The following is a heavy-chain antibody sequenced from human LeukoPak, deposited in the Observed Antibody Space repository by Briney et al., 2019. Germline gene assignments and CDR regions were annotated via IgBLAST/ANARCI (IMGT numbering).Heavy chain of an antibody. Sequence: GGSLRLSCAASGFTFSSYAMSWVRQAPGKGLEWVSGISGSGDNTYYADSVKGRLTISRDSSKNTLYVQVNSLGTEDTAAYYCAKGSYYDSSGSFYFDYWGQGTLVTVSS. V-gene: IGHV3-23*01. CDR2: ISGSGDNT. CDR1: GFTFSSYA. D-gene: IGHD3-22*01. CDR3: AKGSYYDSSGSFYFDY. J-gene: IGHJ4*02.